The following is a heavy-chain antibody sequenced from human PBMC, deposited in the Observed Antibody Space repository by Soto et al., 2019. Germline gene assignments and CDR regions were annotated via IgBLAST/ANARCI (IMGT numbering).Heavy chain of an antibody. CDR3: ARHGPHSGCDQVYNGYFDY. CDR1: GGSISSSSYY. Sequence: QLQLQESGPGLVKPSETLSLTCTVSGGSISSSSYYWGWIRQPPGKGLEWIGSIYYSGSTYYNPSLKSRVTISVDTSKNQFSLKLSSVTAADTAVYYCARHGPHSGCDQVYNGYFDYWGQGTLVTVSS. D-gene: IGHD5-12*01. V-gene: IGHV4-39*01. CDR2: IYYSGST. J-gene: IGHJ4*02.